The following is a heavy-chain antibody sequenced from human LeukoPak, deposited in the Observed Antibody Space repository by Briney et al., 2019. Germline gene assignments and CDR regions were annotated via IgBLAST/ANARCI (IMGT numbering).Heavy chain of an antibody. J-gene: IGHJ4*02. D-gene: IGHD3-9*01. CDR1: GGSFSGYY. Sequence: SETLSLTCAVYGGSFSGYYWSWTRQPPGKGLEWIGEINHSGSTNYNPSLKSRVTISVDTSKSQFSLKLSSVTAADTAVYYCARVGILTGYYRYFDYWGQGTLVTVSS. CDR3: ARVGILTGYYRYFDY. CDR2: INHSGST. V-gene: IGHV4-34*01.